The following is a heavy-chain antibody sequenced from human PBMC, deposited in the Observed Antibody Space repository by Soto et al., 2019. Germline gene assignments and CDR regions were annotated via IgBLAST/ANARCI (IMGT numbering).Heavy chain of an antibody. J-gene: IGHJ5*02. Sequence: SETLSLTCAVYGGSFSGYYWSWIRQPPGKGLEWIGEINHSGSTNYNPSLKSRVTKSVDTSKNQFSLKLSSVTAADTAVYYCARGGCSSTSCYYPQLMRWFDPWGQGTLVTVSS. CDR2: INHSGST. CDR3: ARGGCSSTSCYYPQLMRWFDP. V-gene: IGHV4-34*01. D-gene: IGHD2-2*01. CDR1: GGSFSGYY.